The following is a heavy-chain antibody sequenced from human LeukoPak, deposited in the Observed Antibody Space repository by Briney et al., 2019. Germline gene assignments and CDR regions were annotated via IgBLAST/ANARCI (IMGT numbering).Heavy chain of an antibody. CDR1: GGSVSSGSYY. J-gene: IGHJ1*01. CDR3: ASHYGDYDYFQH. Sequence: NPSETLSLTCTVSGGSVSSGSYYWSWIRQPPGKGLEWIGYIYYSGSTNYNPSLKSRVTISVDTSKNQFSLKLSSVTAADTAVYYCASHYGDYDYFQHWGQGTLVTVSS. D-gene: IGHD4-17*01. V-gene: IGHV4-61*01. CDR2: IYYSGST.